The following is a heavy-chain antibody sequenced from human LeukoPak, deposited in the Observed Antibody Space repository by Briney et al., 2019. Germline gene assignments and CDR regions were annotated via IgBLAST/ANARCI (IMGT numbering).Heavy chain of an antibody. Sequence: ASQTLSLTCTVSGGSISSGDYYWSWIRQPPGKGLEWIGYIYYSGSTYYNPSLKSRVTISVDTSKNQFSLKLSSVTAADTAVYYCAREPFDVKTNFITMIVVFGAFDIWGQGTMVTVSS. D-gene: IGHD3-22*01. CDR3: AREPFDVKTNFITMIVVFGAFDI. V-gene: IGHV4-30-4*01. J-gene: IGHJ3*02. CDR1: GGSISSGDYY. CDR2: IYYSGST.